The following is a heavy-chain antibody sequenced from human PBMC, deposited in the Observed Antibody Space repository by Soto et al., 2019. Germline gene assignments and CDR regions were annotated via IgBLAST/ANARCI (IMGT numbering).Heavy chain of an antibody. Sequence: QVQLVQSGAEVKKPGSSVKVSCKASGGTFSSYAISWVRQAPGQGLEWMGGISAYNGNTNYAQKLQGRVTMTTDTSTSTAYMELRSLRSDDTAVYYCELGAHDAFDIWGQGTMVTVSS. J-gene: IGHJ3*02. CDR2: ISAYNGNT. V-gene: IGHV1-18*01. CDR3: ELGAHDAFDI. D-gene: IGHD1-26*01. CDR1: GGTFSSYA.